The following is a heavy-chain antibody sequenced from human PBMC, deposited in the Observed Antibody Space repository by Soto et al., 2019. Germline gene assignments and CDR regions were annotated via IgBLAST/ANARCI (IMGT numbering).Heavy chain of an antibody. CDR1: GFTFSSYS. Sequence: GGSLRLSCAASGFTFSSYSMNWVRQAPGKGLEWVSSISSSSSYIYYADSVKGRFTISRDNAKNSLYLQMNSLRAEDTAVYYCARDREQLAKFDYWGQGTLVTVYS. CDR3: ARDREQLAKFDY. D-gene: IGHD6-13*01. J-gene: IGHJ4*02. V-gene: IGHV3-21*01. CDR2: ISSSSSYI.